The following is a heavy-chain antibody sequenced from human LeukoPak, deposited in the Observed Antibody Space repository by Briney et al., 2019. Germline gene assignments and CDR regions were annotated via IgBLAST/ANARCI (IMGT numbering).Heavy chain of an antibody. D-gene: IGHD3-10*01. Sequence: PGGSLRLSCAASGFTFSDHYMDWVRQAPGKGLEWVGRTRNKANSYTTEYAASVKGRFTISRDDSKNSLYLQMNSLKTEDTAVYYCATSLGESYDYWGQGTLVTVSS. CDR1: GFTFSDHY. CDR3: ATSLGESYDY. V-gene: IGHV3-72*01. CDR2: TRNKANSYTT. J-gene: IGHJ4*02.